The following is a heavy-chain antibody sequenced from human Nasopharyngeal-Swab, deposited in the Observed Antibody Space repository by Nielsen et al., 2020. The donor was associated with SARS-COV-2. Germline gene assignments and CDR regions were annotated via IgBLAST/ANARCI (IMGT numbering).Heavy chain of an antibody. J-gene: IGHJ3*02. Sequence: GGSLRLSCAASGFTFSSYAMHWVRQAPGKGLEWVAVISYDGSNKYYADSVKGRFTISRDNSKNTLYLQMNSLRAEDTAVYYCAREVLWLSSSAFDIWGQGTMVTVSS. CDR3: AREVLWLSSSAFDI. D-gene: IGHD3-22*01. CDR2: ISYDGSNK. CDR1: GFTFSSYA. V-gene: IGHV3-30-3*01.